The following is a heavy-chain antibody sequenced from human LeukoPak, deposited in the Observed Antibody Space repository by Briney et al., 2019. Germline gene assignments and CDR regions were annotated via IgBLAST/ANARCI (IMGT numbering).Heavy chain of an antibody. Sequence: ASLKVSCKASGYTFTRYYMHCVRQSPGQGREWMGGINPNSGGTNSAQNFQCRVTMTKDTSISTAYLELRRLRSDDTAVYYCARVFRPLFGELYGMDVWGQGTTVTVSS. CDR2: INPNSGGT. V-gene: IGHV1-2*02. CDR1: GYTFTRYY. J-gene: IGHJ6*02. CDR3: ARVFRPLFGELYGMDV. D-gene: IGHD3-10*02.